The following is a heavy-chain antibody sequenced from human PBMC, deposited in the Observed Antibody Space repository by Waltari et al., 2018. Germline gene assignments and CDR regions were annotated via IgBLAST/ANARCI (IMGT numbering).Heavy chain of an antibody. D-gene: IGHD1-26*01. Sequence: QLQLQESGPGLVKPSETLSLTCPVSGGSISSSSYYWGWIRQPPGKGLEWIGSIYYSGSTYYNPSLKSRVTISVDTSKNQFSLKLSSVTAADTAVYYCARRWGSADAFDIWGQGTMVTVSS. CDR2: IYYSGST. CDR1: GGSISSSSYY. CDR3: ARRWGSADAFDI. V-gene: IGHV4-39*07. J-gene: IGHJ3*02.